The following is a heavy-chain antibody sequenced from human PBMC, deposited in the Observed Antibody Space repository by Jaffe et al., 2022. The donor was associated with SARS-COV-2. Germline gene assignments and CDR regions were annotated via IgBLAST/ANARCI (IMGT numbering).Heavy chain of an antibody. Sequence: QVQLQESGPGLVKPLETLSLTCTVSGGTISSGDYYWSWIRQHPGKGLEWIGYINYSGNTYYNPSLKSRVTISVDTSKNQFSLKLSSVTAADTAVYYCARDGGSGYGPLDYWGQGTLVTVSS. J-gene: IGHJ4*02. CDR1: GGTISSGDYY. D-gene: IGHD3-22*01. CDR2: INYSGNT. V-gene: IGHV4-31*03. CDR3: ARDGGSGYGPLDY.